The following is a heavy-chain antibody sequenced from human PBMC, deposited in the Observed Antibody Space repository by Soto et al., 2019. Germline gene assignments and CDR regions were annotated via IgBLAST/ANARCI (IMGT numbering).Heavy chain of an antibody. Sequence: QVQLQESGPGLVKPSETLSLTCTVSGGSISSYYWSWIRQPPGKGLEWIGYIYYSGSTNYNPSLKSRVTISVDTSKNQFSLKLSSVTAADTAVYYCARVIPPGYSSSWYYFDYWGQGTLVTVSS. V-gene: IGHV4-59*01. CDR3: ARVIPPGYSSSWYYFDY. CDR1: GGSISSYY. D-gene: IGHD6-13*01. J-gene: IGHJ4*02. CDR2: IYYSGST.